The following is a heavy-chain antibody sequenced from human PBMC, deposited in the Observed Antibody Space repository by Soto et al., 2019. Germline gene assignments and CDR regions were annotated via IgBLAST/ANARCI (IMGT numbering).Heavy chain of an antibody. D-gene: IGHD1-26*01. CDR2: ISYDGSNK. CDR3: AVGPKTRTMYREAWFDP. CDR1: GFTFSSYA. V-gene: IGHV3-30-3*01. J-gene: IGHJ5*02. Sequence: GGSLRLSCAASGFTFSSYAMHWVRQAPGKGLEWVAVISYDGSNKYYADSVKGRFTISRDNSKNTLYLQMNSLRAEDTAVYYCAVGPKTRTMYREAWFDPWGQGTLVTVSS.